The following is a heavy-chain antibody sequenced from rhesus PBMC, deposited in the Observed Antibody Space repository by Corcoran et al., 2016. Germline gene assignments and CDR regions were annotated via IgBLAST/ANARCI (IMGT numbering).Heavy chain of an antibody. V-gene: IGHV4-169*01. D-gene: IGHD3-9*01. CDR2: FYGSGSST. CDR1: GGSISSSY. J-gene: IGHJ3*01. Sequence: QLQLQESGPGLVKPSETLSVTCAVSGGSISSSYWSWIRQAPGKGLEWIGYFYGSGSSTNYNPSLKSRVTLSVDTSKNQLSLKLSSVTTADTAVYYCARSNYEDDYGYYYTENDAFDFWGQGLRVTVSS. CDR3: ARSNYEDDYGYYYTENDAFDF.